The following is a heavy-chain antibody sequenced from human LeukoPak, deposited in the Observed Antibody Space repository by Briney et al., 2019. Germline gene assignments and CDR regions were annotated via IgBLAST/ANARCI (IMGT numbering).Heavy chain of an antibody. CDR1: GGTFNNSA. CDR3: ARDVHGDYGSGWFDP. Sequence: GSSVRVSCKTSGGTFNNSAISWVRQAPRQGLEWLGGIMPLFGTAGYAQKFQGRVTITKDESTRTVYLELTSLTSDDTAVYYCARDVHGDYGSGWFDPWGQGTLVSVSS. J-gene: IGHJ5*02. D-gene: IGHD4-17*01. V-gene: IGHV1-69*05. CDR2: IMPLFGTA.